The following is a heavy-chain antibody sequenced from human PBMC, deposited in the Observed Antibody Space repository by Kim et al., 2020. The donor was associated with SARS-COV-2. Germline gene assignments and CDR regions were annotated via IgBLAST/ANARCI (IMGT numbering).Heavy chain of an antibody. CDR3: ARGAGTGSARRYDY. CDR2: MNPYSGGT. J-gene: IGHJ4*02. D-gene: IGHD1-1*01. Sequence: ASVKVSCKASGYTFTAYYMHWVRQAPGQGLEWMGWMNPYSGGTTYAQNFQGRVTMTRDTSISTAYVELSGLRSDDTAVYYCARGAGTGSARRYDYWGQGTLVTVSS. CDR1: GYTFTAYY. V-gene: IGHV1-2*02.